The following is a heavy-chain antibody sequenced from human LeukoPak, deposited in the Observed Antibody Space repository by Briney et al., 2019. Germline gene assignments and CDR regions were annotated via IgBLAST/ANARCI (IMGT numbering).Heavy chain of an antibody. CDR1: GFIFSSYW. D-gene: IGHD3-22*01. Sequence: GSLRLSCAASGFIFSSYWMSWVRQAPGKGLEWVANIKQDGSEKYYVDSVKGRFTISRDNAKNSLYLEMNSLRAEDTAVYYCARVRYYYDSSGYYYFDYWGQGTLVTVSP. V-gene: IGHV3-7*01. CDR3: ARVRYYYDSSGYYYFDY. J-gene: IGHJ4*02. CDR2: IKQDGSEK.